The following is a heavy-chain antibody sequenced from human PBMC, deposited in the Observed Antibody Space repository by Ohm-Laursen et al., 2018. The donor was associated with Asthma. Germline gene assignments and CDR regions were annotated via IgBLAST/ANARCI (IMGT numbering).Heavy chain of an antibody. V-gene: IGHV3-72*01. Sequence: SLRLSCAASGFTFSNAWMSWVRQAPGKGLEWVGRSRNKANNYYTDYAASVRGRFTISRDESRNSLDLQMNSLKIEDTAVYYCARGTYPVGAHDSWGQGTLVTVSS. J-gene: IGHJ4*02. CDR3: ARGTYPVGAHDS. CDR1: GFTFSNAW. D-gene: IGHD1-26*01. CDR2: SRNKANNYYT.